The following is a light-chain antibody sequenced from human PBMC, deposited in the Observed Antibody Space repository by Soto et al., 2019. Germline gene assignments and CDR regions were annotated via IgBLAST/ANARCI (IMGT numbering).Light chain of an antibody. J-gene: IGKJ4*01. CDR3: QQYKTFSEVT. V-gene: IGKV1-5*03. Sequence: DIQMAQSPSTLSAFVGDRVTITCRASQSISRWLAWYQQKPGKAPKVLIYKASTLQSGVPSRFSGSGSGTEFTLTISSLQPDDFATYYCQQYKTFSEVTFGGGTKVEIK. CDR1: QSISRW. CDR2: KAS.